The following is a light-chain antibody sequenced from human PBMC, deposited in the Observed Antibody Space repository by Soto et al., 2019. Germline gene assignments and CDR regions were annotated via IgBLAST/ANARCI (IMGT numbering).Light chain of an antibody. CDR1: QSVRNNY. V-gene: IGKV3-20*01. CDR2: GAS. Sequence: EIVLTQSPGTLSLSPGEGASLSCRASQSVRNNYLAWYQQKPGQAPRLLIYGASNRATGIPDRFSGSGSGTDFTLTISRLESEDFAVYYWQRYGNSPPHTFGQGTRLEIK. CDR3: QRYGNSPPHT. J-gene: IGKJ2*01.